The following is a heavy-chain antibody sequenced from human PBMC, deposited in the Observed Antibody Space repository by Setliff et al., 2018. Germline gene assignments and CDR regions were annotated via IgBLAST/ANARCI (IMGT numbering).Heavy chain of an antibody. J-gene: IGHJ4*02. CDR1: GFTFSGSA. CDR2: IRSKADNYAT. Sequence: GGSLRLSCAASGFTFSGSAMHWVRQASGKGLEWVGRIRSKADNYATAYAASVRGRFTISRDDSKNTAYLQMNSLKTEDSAVYYCARGSGYYYSDYWGQGTLVTVSS. CDR3: ARGSGYYYSDY. D-gene: IGHD3-22*01. V-gene: IGHV3-73*01.